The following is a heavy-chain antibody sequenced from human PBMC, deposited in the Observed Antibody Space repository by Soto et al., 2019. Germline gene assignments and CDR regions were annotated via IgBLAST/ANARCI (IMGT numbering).Heavy chain of an antibody. CDR2: IHAGNGKT. CDR1: GYTFTSHA. Sequence: QVQFVQSGAEVKRPGASVTVSCKASGYTFTSHAVHWVRQAPGERLECMGWIHAGNGKTKYSQSFQGRVTFTRDTSASTVYMELSSLKSEDTAVDYCERGGRVAASSFDYWGQGALVTVSS. V-gene: IGHV1-3*01. D-gene: IGHD6-13*01. CDR3: ERGGRVAASSFDY. J-gene: IGHJ4*02.